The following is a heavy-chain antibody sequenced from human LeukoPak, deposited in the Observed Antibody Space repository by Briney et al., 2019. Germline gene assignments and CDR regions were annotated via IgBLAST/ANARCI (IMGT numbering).Heavy chain of an antibody. CDR2: ISGSGGST. V-gene: IGHV3-23*01. CDR1: GFTFSSYG. CDR3: ARCRQEDSSGYYYYYYYYMDV. D-gene: IGHD3-22*01. Sequence: PGGTLRLSCAASGFTFSSYGMSWVRQAPGKGLEWVSAISGSGGSTYYADSVKGRFTISRDNSKNTLYLQMNSLRAEDTAVYYCARCRQEDSSGYYYYYYYYMDVWGKGTTVTISS. J-gene: IGHJ6*03.